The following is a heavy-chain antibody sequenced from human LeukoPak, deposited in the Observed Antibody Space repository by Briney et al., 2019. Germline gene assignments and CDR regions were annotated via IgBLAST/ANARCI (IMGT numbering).Heavy chain of an antibody. D-gene: IGHD5-24*01. Sequence: GGSLRLSCAASGFTFDDYAMHWVRQAPGKGLEWVSGISWNSGSIGYADSVKGRFTISRDNAKNSLYLQMNSLRAEDMALYYCAKDIGRWLQLGIDYWGQGTLVTVSS. V-gene: IGHV3-9*03. CDR2: ISWNSGSI. J-gene: IGHJ4*02. CDR3: AKDIGRWLQLGIDY. CDR1: GFTFDDYA.